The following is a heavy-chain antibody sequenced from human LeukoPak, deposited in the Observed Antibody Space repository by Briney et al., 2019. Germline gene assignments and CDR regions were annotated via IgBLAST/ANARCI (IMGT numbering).Heavy chain of an antibody. CDR1: GFTFSSYW. V-gene: IGHV3-74*01. D-gene: IGHD6-19*01. CDR3: AKSSGWNYYYYYMDV. Sequence: PGGSLRLSCAASGFTFSSYWMHWVRQAPGKGLVWVSRINSDGSSTSYADSVKGRFTISRDNAKNSLYLQMNSLRAEDTAVYYCAKSSGWNYYYYYMDVWGKGTTVIASS. CDR2: INSDGSST. J-gene: IGHJ6*03.